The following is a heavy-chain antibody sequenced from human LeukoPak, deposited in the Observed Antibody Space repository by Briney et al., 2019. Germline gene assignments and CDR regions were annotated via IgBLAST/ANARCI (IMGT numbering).Heavy chain of an antibody. CDR2: ISGGGENT. CDR1: GFTFTSYA. CDR3: AKPRAVTTGVGRYFDL. D-gene: IGHD4-17*01. J-gene: IGHJ2*01. V-gene: IGHV3-23*01. Sequence: GGSLRLSCAASGFTFTSYAMSWIRQAPGKGLEWVSDISGGGENTYYADSVKGRFTISRDNSKNTLYLQMNSLRAEDTATYYCAKPRAVTTGVGRYFDLWGRGTLVTVSS.